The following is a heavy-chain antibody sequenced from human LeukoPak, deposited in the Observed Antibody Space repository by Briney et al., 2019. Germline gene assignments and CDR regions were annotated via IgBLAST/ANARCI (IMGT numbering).Heavy chain of an antibody. CDR1: GFTFSSYG. D-gene: IGHD5-24*01. V-gene: IGHV3-30*03. J-gene: IGHJ3*02. Sequence: GGSLRLSCAASGFTFSSYGMHSVRHAPGKGLEWVAVISYDGSNKYYADSVKGRFTISRDNSKNTLYLQMNSLRAEDTAVYYCARDGYNHDAFDIWGQGTMVTVSS. CDR2: ISYDGSNK. CDR3: ARDGYNHDAFDI.